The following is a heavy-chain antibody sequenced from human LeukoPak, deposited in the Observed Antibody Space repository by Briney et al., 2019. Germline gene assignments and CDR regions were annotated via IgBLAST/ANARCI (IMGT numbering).Heavy chain of an antibody. CDR2: INHSGST. J-gene: IGHJ4*02. CDR3: ARERAGL. D-gene: IGHD6-19*01. CDR1: GGSFSGYY. Sequence: SETLSLTCAVYGGSFSGYYWSWIRQPPGKGLEWIGEINHSGSTNYNPSLKSRVTISADTSKNQFSLKLSSVTAADTAVYYCARERAGLWGQGTLVTVSS. V-gene: IGHV4-34*01.